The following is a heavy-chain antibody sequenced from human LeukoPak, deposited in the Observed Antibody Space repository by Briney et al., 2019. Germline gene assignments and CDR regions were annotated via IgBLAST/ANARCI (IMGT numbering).Heavy chain of an antibody. CDR2: IIPIFGTA. J-gene: IGHJ4*02. D-gene: IGHD4-11*01. V-gene: IGHV1-69*05. CDR1: GGTFSSYA. Sequence: ASVEVSCKASGGTFSSYAISWVRQAPGQGLEWMGRIIPIFGTANYAQKFQGRVTITTDESTSTAYMELSSLRSEDTAVYYCARDWDSNPYYFDYWGQGTLVTVSS. CDR3: ARDWDSNPYYFDY.